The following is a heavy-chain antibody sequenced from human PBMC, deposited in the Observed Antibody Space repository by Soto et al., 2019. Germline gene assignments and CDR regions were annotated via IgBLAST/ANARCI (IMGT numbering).Heavy chain of an antibody. Sequence: GGPLTLSCAASGFTFSSYDMSSLRQAPGKGLDWVSAISGSGGSTYYADSVKGRFTISRDNSRNSLYLQMNSLRAEDTAGYYCACLAARACYFYGMDFWGQGTTVTVSS. CDR1: GFTFSSYD. D-gene: IGHD6-6*01. CDR3: ACLAARACYFYGMDF. J-gene: IGHJ6*02. CDR2: ISGSGGST. V-gene: IGHV3-23*01.